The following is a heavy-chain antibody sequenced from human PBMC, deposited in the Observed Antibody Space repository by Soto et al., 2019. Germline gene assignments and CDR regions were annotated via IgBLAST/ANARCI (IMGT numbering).Heavy chain of an antibody. D-gene: IGHD3-10*01. V-gene: IGHV1-3*01. CDR1: GYTFTSYA. CDR3: ARDPLLKRIYYYYYYYMDV. CDR2: INAGNGNT. J-gene: IGHJ6*03. Sequence: GASVKVSCKASGYTFTSYAIHWVRQAPGQRLEWMGWINAGNGNTKYSQKFQGRVTITRDTSASTAYMELSSLRSEDTAVYYCARDPLLKRIYYYYYYYMDVWGKGTTVTVSS.